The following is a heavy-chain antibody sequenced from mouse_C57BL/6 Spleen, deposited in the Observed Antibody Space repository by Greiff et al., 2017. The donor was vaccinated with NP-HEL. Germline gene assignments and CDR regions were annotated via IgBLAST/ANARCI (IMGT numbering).Heavy chain of an antibody. CDR1: GFTFSSYG. D-gene: IGHD2-5*01. CDR3: ARQGTYYSNYDWYFDV. J-gene: IGHJ1*03. Sequence: DVQLVESGGDLVKPGGSLKLSCAASGFTFSSYGMSWVRQTPDKRLEWVATISSGGSYTYYPDSVKGRFTISRDNAKNTLYLQMSSLKSEDTAMYYCARQGTYYSNYDWYFDVWGTGTTVTVSS. V-gene: IGHV5-6*01. CDR2: ISSGGSYT.